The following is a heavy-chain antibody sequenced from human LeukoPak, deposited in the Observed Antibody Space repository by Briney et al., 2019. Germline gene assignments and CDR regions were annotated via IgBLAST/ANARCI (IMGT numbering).Heavy chain of an antibody. CDR3: AKGREGYCSGGSCYYGMDV. CDR2: ISYDGSNK. J-gene: IGHJ6*02. CDR1: GFTFSSYG. V-gene: IGHV3-30*18. Sequence: PGGSLRLSCAASGFTFSSYGMHWVRQAPGKGLEWVAVISYDGSNKYYADSVKGRFTISRDNSKNTLYLQMNSLRAEDTAVYYCAKGREGYCSGGSCYYGMDVWGQGTTVTVSS. D-gene: IGHD2-15*01.